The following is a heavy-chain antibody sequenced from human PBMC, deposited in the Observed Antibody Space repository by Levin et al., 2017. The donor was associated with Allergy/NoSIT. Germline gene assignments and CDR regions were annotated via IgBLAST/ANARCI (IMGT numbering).Heavy chain of an antibody. CDR2: IKGDGTST. V-gene: IGHV3-74*01. D-gene: IGHD3-10*01. J-gene: IGHJ3*02. CDR1: EFIFSTHW. CDR3: ARHFYGSGTYNAFDI. Sequence: GASVKVSCAASEFIFSTHWMHWVRQAPGKGLVWVSHIKGDGTSTSYADSVKGRFTISRDNAKNTLYLQMNSLRAEDTAVYYCARHFYGSGTYNAFDIWGLGTMVTVSS.